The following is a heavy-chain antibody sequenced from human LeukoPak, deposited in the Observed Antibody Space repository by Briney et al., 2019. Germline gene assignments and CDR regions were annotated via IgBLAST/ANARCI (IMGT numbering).Heavy chain of an antibody. Sequence: PGGSLRLSCTVSGFTVSSNSMSWVRQAPGKGLEWVSFIYSGGNTHYSDSVKGRFTISRDNAKNSLDLQMNRLRAEDTAVYYCARGHIGMDVWGKGTTVTVSS. CDR1: GFTVSSNS. J-gene: IGHJ6*04. CDR2: IYSGGNT. CDR3: ARGHIGMDV. D-gene: IGHD5-12*01. V-gene: IGHV3-53*01.